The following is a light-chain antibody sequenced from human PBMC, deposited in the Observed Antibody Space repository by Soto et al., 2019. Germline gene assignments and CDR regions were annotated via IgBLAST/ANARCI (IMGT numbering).Light chain of an antibody. Sequence: DIQMTQSPSSLSASVGDRVTITCRASQSISAYLNWYHQKPGRAPKLLIYSASSLQSGVPSRFTGSGSGTDFTLTSSSLQPEDFATYYCQQSYSAPFTFGPRTTVDFK. V-gene: IGKV1-39*01. CDR3: QQSYSAPFT. CDR1: QSISAY. CDR2: SAS. J-gene: IGKJ3*01.